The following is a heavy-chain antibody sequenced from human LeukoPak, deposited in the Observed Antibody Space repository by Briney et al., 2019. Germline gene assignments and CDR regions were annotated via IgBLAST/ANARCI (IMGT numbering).Heavy chain of an antibody. Sequence: GGSLRLSCAASGFTFSSFAMSWVRQAPGKGLEWVSAISGGGGTTYYADSVKGRFTISRDNSKNTLYLQMNSLRAEDTAVYYCAKDRKNSGWDRGQGTLVTVSS. D-gene: IGHD6-19*01. V-gene: IGHV3-23*01. CDR3: AKDRKNSGWD. J-gene: IGHJ4*02. CDR1: GFTFSSFA. CDR2: ISGGGGTT.